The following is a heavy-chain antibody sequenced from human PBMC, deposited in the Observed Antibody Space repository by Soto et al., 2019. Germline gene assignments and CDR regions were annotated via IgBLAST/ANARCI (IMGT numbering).Heavy chain of an antibody. V-gene: IGHV3-23*01. CDR3: AKGARSYYHYGMDV. J-gene: IGHJ6*02. CDR1: GVTFSIYA. Sequence: PGGSLRLSCAASGVTFSIYAMSLVRQSPGKGLEWVSSISVSGGSTYYADSVKGRFTISRDNSKNTLYLQMNSLRAEDTAVYYCAKGARSYYHYGMDVWGQGTTVTFYS. CDR2: ISVSGGST. D-gene: IGHD3-16*01.